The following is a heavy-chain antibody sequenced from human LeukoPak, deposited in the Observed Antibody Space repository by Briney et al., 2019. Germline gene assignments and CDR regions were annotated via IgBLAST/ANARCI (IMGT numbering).Heavy chain of an antibody. V-gene: IGHV3-30*18. CDR1: GFTFSSYG. D-gene: IGHD6-19*01. J-gene: IGHJ4*02. CDR2: ISYDGSNK. CDR3: AKRDFVRGSGWYFDY. Sequence: GRSLRLSCAASGFTFSSYGTHWVRQAPGKGLEWVAVISYDGSNKYYADSVKGRFTISRDNSKNTLYLQMNSLRAEDTAVYYCAKRDFVRGSGWYFDYWGQGTLVTVSS.